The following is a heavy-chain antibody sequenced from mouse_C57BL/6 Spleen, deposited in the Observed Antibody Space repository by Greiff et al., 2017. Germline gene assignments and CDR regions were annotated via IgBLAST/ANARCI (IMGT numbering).Heavy chain of an antibody. CDR2: IRNKANGYTT. CDR3: ARCDRLRWYFDV. CDR1: GFTFTDYY. D-gene: IGHD1-1*01. V-gene: IGHV7-3*01. J-gene: IGHJ1*03. Sequence: EVKLMESGAGLVQPGGSLSLSCAASGFTFTDYYMSWVRQPPGKALEWLGFIRNKANGYTTEYSESVKGRFTISRDNSKSILYLQMNALRAEDSATYYCARCDRLRWYFDVWGTGTTVTVSS.